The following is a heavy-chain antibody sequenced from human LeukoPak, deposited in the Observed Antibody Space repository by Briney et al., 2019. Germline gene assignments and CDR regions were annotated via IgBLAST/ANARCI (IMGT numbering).Heavy chain of an antibody. V-gene: IGHV4-4*02. Sequence: TTSETLSLTCAVSGGSISSSNWWSWVRQPPGKGLEWIGEIYHSGSTNYNPSLKSRVTISVDKSKNQFSLKLSSVTAADTAVYFCARQVVAVAGTGYFDYWGQGTLVTVSS. CDR2: IYHSGST. J-gene: IGHJ4*02. CDR3: ARQVVAVAGTGYFDY. CDR1: GGSISSSNW. D-gene: IGHD6-19*01.